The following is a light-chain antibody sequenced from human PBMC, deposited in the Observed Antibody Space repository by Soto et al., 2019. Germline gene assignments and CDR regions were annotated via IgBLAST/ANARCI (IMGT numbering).Light chain of an antibody. CDR2: KAS. V-gene: IGKV1-5*03. Sequence: DIQMTQSPSTLSGSVGDRVTITCRASQTISSWLAWYQQKPGKAPKLLIYKASTLKSGVPSRFSGSGSGTEFTLTISSLQPDDFVTYYCQQRYSTPQTFGQGTKVDIK. J-gene: IGKJ1*01. CDR1: QTISSW. CDR3: QQRYSTPQT.